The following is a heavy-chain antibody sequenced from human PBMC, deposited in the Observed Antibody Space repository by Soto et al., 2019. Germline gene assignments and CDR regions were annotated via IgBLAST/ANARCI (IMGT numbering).Heavy chain of an antibody. J-gene: IGHJ4*02. Sequence: GGSLRLSSAAAGFTFSTYAMSWVRQAPGKGLEWVSGISANGNRPYYADSVKGRFTISRDNYKNTLYLQINSLRAEDTAIYYCAKAYSSSSDFDSWGQGTLVTVSS. D-gene: IGHD6-6*01. CDR1: GFTFSTYA. CDR3: AKAYSSSSDFDS. CDR2: ISANGNRP. V-gene: IGHV3-23*01.